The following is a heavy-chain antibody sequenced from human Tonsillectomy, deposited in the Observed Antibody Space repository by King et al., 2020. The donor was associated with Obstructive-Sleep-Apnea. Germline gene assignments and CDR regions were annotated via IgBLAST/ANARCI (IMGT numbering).Heavy chain of an antibody. CDR3: VKDKNSGWYVDYFDY. D-gene: IGHD6-19*01. J-gene: IGHJ4*02. CDR2: INWNSDSI. V-gene: IGHV3-9*01. Sequence: VQLVESGGGLVQPGRSLRLSCAASGFTFEDYAMHWVRPAPGKGLEWVSGINWNSDSIGYADSVKGRFTISRDNAKNSLYLQVNSLRAEDTALYYCVKDKNSGWYVDYFDYWGQGTLVTVSS. CDR1: GFTFEDYA.